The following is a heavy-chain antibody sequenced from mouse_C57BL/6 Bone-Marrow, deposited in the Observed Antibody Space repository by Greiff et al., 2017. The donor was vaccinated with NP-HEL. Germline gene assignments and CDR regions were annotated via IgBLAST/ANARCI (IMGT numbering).Heavy chain of an antibody. V-gene: IGHV8-12*01. CDR3: ARNGDYVYYFALDY. J-gene: IGHJ4*01. D-gene: IGHD2-4*01. Sequence: QVTLKVSGPGILQPSQTLSLTCSFSGFSLSTSGMGVSWIRQPSGKGLEWLAHIYWDDDKRYNPSLKSRLTISQDTSRNQVFLKISNVDTADSATYYCARNGDYVYYFALDYWGQGTSVTVSS. CDR2: IYWDDDK. CDR1: GFSLSTSGMG.